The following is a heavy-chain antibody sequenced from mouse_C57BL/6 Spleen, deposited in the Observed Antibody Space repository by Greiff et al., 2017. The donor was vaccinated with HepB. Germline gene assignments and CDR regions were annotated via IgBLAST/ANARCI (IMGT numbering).Heavy chain of an antibody. J-gene: IGHJ4*01. V-gene: IGHV1-9*01. CDR1: GYTFTGYW. D-gene: IGHD2-5*01. Sequence: VKLQESGAELMKPGASVKLSCKATGYTFTGYWIEWVKQRPGHGLEWIGEILPGSGSTNYNEKFKGKATFTADTSSNTAYMQLSSLTTEDSAIYYCASSYYSNGRGYYAMDYWGQGTSVTVAS. CDR3: ASSYYSNGRGYYAMDY. CDR2: ILPGSGST.